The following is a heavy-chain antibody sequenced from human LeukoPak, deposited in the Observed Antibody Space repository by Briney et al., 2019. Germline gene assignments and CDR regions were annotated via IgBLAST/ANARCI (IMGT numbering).Heavy chain of an antibody. V-gene: IGHV3-30-3*01. CDR3: AREFQRLSEWELLRTPAFDP. Sequence: GRSLRLSCAASGFTFSSYAMHWVRQAPGKGLEWVAVISYDGSNKYYADSVKGRFTISRDNSKNTLYLQMNSLRAKDTAVYYCAREFQRLSEWELLRTPAFDPWGQGTLVTVSS. J-gene: IGHJ5*02. D-gene: IGHD1-26*01. CDR1: GFTFSSYA. CDR2: ISYDGSNK.